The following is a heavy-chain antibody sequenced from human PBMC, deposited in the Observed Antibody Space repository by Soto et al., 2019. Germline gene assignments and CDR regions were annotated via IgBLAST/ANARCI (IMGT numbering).Heavy chain of an antibody. CDR3: ARVRHRTVYYFHH. D-gene: IGHD4-4*01. Sequence: EVQLVESGGGLIQPGGSLRLSCAASGFTVSGNSMSWVRQAPGKGLEWVSVIYSGGSTYYADSVKGRFTISRDNSKNTLYLQLTILIAKDTAVYYCARVRHRTVYYFHHRGQGTLVTVSS. CDR2: IYSGGST. J-gene: IGHJ4*02. CDR1: GFTVSGNS. V-gene: IGHV3-53*01.